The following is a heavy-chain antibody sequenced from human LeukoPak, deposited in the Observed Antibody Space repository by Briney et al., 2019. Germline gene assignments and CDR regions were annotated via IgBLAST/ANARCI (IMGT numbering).Heavy chain of an antibody. D-gene: IGHD3-10*01. J-gene: IGHJ5*02. CDR3: ARGGARGVIINNWFDP. Sequence: ASVKVSCKASGGTFSSYAISWVRQAPGQGLEWMGGIIPIFGTANYAQKFQSRVTITTDESTSTAYMELSSLRSDDTAVYYCARGGARGVIINNWFDPWGQGTLVTVSS. CDR2: IIPIFGTA. CDR1: GGTFSSYA. V-gene: IGHV1-69*05.